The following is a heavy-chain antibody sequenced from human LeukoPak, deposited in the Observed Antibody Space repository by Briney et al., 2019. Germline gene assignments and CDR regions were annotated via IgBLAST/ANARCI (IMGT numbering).Heavy chain of an antibody. CDR2: INPNSGGT. J-gene: IGHJ4*02. D-gene: IGHD6-19*01. Sequence: GASVTVSCKASGYTFTGYYIHWVRQAPGQGLEWMGWINPNSGGTKNAQKFQGRVTMTRDTSISTDYMELNSLRSDDTAVYYCARGPSGWYFDYWGQGTLVTVSS. V-gene: IGHV1-2*02. CDR3: ARGPSGWYFDY. CDR1: GYTFTGYY.